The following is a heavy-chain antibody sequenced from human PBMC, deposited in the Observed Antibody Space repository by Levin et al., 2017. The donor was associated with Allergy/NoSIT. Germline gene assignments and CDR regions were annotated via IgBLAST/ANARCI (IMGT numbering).Heavy chain of an antibody. V-gene: IGHV3-48*03. Sequence: LSLTCAASGFTFRSSEMNWVRQAPGKGLEWVSYISSSGSTIYYADSVKGRFTISRDNAKNSLYLQMNSLRAEDTAVYYCARQLGNFWSGYNYFDYWGQGTLVTVSS. J-gene: IGHJ4*02. D-gene: IGHD3-3*01. CDR1: GFTFRSSE. CDR3: ARQLGNFWSGYNYFDY. CDR2: ISSSGSTI.